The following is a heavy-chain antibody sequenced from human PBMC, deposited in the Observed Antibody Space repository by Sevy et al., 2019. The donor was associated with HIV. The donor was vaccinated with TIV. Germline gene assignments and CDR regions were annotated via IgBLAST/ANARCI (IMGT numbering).Heavy chain of an antibody. V-gene: IGHV3-48*03. CDR1: GFTFTTYD. D-gene: IGHD2-8*02. CDR3: AREGLGGVYSSLDR. J-gene: IGHJ5*02. Sequence: GGSLRLSCAASGFTFTTYDMTWVRQAPGKGLEWISYISSSANDIKYADSVKGRFTISRDNARNSLYLAMSSLRAEDTAVYYCAREGLGGVYSSLDRWGQGTLVTVSS. CDR2: ISSSANDI.